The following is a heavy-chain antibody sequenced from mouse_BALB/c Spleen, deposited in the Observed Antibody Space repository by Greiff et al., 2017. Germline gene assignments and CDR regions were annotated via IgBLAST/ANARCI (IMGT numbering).Heavy chain of an antibody. V-gene: IGHV5-17*02. CDR1: GFTFSSFG. J-gene: IGHJ3*01. Sequence: EVKLVESGGGLVQPGGSRKLSCAASGFTFSSFGMHWVRQAPEKGLEWVAYISSGSSTIYYADTVKGRFTISRDNPKNTLFLQMTSLRSEDTAMYYCASGYYGSWFAYWGQGTLVTVSA. D-gene: IGHD1-2*01. CDR2: ISSGSSTI. CDR3: ASGYYGSWFAY.